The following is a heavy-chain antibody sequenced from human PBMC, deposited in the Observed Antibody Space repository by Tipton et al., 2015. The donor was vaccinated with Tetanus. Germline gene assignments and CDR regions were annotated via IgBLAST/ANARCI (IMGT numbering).Heavy chain of an antibody. V-gene: IGHV4-34*01. CDR1: GGSFSGYY. Sequence: TLSLTCAVYGGSFSGYYWSWIRQPPGKGLEWIGEINHSGSTNYNPSLKSRVTISVDTSKNQFSLKLSSVTAADTAVYYCARAVLAVAGNNWFDPWGQGTLVTVSS. D-gene: IGHD6-19*01. CDR3: ARAVLAVAGNNWFDP. J-gene: IGHJ5*02. CDR2: INHSGST.